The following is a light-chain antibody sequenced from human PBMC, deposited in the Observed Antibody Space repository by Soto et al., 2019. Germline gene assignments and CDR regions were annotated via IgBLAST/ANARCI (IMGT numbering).Light chain of an antibody. CDR3: SSYAGSNNYV. Sequence: QSVLPQPPSASGSPGQSVTISRTGTSSDVGGYNYVSWYQQHPGKAPKLMIYEVSKRPSGVPDRFSGSKSGNTASLTVSGLQAEDEADYCCSSYAGSNNYVFGTGTKVTVL. CDR2: EVS. J-gene: IGLJ1*01. CDR1: SSDVGGYNY. V-gene: IGLV2-8*01.